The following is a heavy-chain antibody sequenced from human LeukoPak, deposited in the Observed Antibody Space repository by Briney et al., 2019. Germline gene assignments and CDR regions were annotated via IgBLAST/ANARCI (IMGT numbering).Heavy chain of an antibody. J-gene: IGHJ4*02. CDR3: ARETTTVIYFDY. V-gene: IGHV4-34*01. Sequence: SETLSLTCAVYGGSFSGYYWSWIRQPPGKGLEWIEEINHSGSTNYNPSLKSRVTISVDTSKNQFSLKLSSVTAADTAVYYCARETTTVIYFDYWGQGTLVTVSS. CDR2: INHSGST. CDR1: GGSFSGYY. D-gene: IGHD4-17*01.